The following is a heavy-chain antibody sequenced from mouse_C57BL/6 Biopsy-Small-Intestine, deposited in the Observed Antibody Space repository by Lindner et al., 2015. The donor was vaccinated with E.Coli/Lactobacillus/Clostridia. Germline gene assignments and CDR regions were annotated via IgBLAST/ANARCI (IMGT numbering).Heavy chain of an antibody. D-gene: IGHD3-2*02. V-gene: IGHV1-15*01. J-gene: IGHJ4*01. CDR2: IDPETGGT. Sequence: SGAELVRPGASVTLSCKASGYTFTDCEMHWVKQTPVHGLEWIGAIDPETGGTAYNQKFKGKAILTADKSSSTAYMELRSLTSEDSAVYFCARGGSSGYEGYAMDYWGQGTSVTVSS. CDR3: ARGGSSGYEGYAMDY. CDR1: GYTFTDCE.